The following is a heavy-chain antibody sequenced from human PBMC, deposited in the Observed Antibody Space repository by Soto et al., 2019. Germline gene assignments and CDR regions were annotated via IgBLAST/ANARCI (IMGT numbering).Heavy chain of an antibody. V-gene: IGHV4-34*01. CDR3: AGGIAVAGTSYFDY. CDR2: INHSGST. D-gene: IGHD6-19*01. CDR1: GGSFSGYY. Sequence: QVQLQQWGAGLLKPSETLSLTCAVYGGSFSGYYWSWIRQPPGKGLEWIGEINHSGSTNYNPSLKSRVTISVDTSKNQFSLKLSAVTAADTAVYYCAGGIAVAGTSYFDYWGQGTLVTVSS. J-gene: IGHJ4*02.